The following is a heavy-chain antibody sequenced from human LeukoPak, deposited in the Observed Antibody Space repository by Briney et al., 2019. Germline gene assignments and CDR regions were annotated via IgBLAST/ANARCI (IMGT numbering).Heavy chain of an antibody. J-gene: IGHJ3*02. Sequence: AASVKVSCKASGYIFTGHYMNWVRQVPGQGLERMGRINPKTGGTNYAQNFQGRVTMTRDTSISTTYMELSRLRPDDTAVYYCARVGDGLNDAFDIWGQGTMVTVSS. CDR3: ARVGDGLNDAFDI. CDR2: INPKTGGT. CDR1: GYIFTGHY. V-gene: IGHV1-2*06. D-gene: IGHD5-24*01.